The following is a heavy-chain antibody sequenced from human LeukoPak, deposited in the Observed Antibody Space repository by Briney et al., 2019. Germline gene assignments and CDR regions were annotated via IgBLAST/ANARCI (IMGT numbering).Heavy chain of an antibody. CDR2: INPTSTSI. Sequence: PGGSLRLSCVASGLTFSDYSINWVRRAPGKGLEWVSSINPTSTSIYYADAVRGRFTISRDNAKSSLYLQMDSLRAEDTAVYYCVTDSRLRWGQGTMVTVSS. J-gene: IGHJ4*02. CDR3: VTDSRLR. V-gene: IGHV3-21*01. D-gene: IGHD4-17*01. CDR1: GLTFSDYS.